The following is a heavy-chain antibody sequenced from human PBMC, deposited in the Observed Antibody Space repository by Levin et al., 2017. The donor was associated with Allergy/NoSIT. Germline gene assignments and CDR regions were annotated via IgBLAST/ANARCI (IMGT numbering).Heavy chain of an antibody. J-gene: IGHJ5*02. D-gene: IGHD3-3*01. CDR1: GGSISSSWYY. Sequence: SQTLSLTCTVSGGSISSSWYYWGWIRQPPGKGLDWIGSIYYSGATHYNPSLKSRVTMSVDTSKNQFSLKLSFVTAADTSVYYCARHGGFGVVVPPLNWFDRWGHGTLVTVSS. V-gene: IGHV4-39*01. CDR3: ARHGGFGVVVPPLNWFDR. CDR2: IYYSGAT.